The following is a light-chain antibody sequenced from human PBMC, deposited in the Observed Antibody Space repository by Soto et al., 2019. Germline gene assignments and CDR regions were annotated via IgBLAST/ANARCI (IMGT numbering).Light chain of an antibody. CDR1: SSYIGDYHY. V-gene: IGLV2-11*01. J-gene: IGLJ1*01. Sequence: QSALAQPRSVSGSPGQAVTISCPGTSSYIGDYHYVSWYQQHPGKAPKLMIFDVTKRPSGVPDRFSGSKSGNTASLTISRLQAEDDADYYCCSYAGGYTFVFGTGTKVTVL. CDR3: CSYAGGYTFV. CDR2: DVT.